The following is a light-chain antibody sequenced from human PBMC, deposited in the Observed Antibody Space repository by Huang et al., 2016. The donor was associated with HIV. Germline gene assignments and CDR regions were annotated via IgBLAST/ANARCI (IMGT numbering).Light chain of an antibody. CDR2: EAS. CDR1: RDISPW. J-gene: IGKJ1*01. Sequence: DIQMTQSPSILSASIGDTVTITCRASRDISPWLAWYQQKPGSAPKLLIYEASILHSGVPSRVSGSASGTEFTLTISSLQSDDFATYFCQQYNSYSRTFGQGTKVEI. V-gene: IGKV1-5*03. CDR3: QQYNSYSRT.